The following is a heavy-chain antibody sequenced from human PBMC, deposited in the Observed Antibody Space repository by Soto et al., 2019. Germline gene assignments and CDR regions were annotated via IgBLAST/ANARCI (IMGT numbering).Heavy chain of an antibody. J-gene: IGHJ6*02. V-gene: IGHV3-48*02. CDR2: VSLGSDTI. D-gene: IGHD3-3*01. CDR1: GYDFRIYS. Sequence: PGGSLRLSCRASGYDFRIYSMNWVRQAPGQGLEWIAYVSLGSDTIQYADSVKGRFTISRDDAENSLYLQMDSLRDEDTATYYCARLYYDYVWGQGTTVTVSS. CDR3: ARLYYDYV.